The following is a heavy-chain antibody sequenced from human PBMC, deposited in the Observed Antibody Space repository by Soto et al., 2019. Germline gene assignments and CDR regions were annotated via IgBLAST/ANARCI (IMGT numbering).Heavy chain of an antibody. V-gene: IGHV3-11*01. CDR1: GISFSDYY. CDR2: ITESGNTR. CDR3: ARNGAMMAAHWYFDL. D-gene: IGHD2-15*01. J-gene: IGHJ2*01. Sequence: QVQLVESGGGLVKTGGSLRLSCAASGISFSDYYMSWIRQAPGKGLEWVSYITESGNTRYYADSVKGRFTVSRDNAKNSLYLQMNSLRAEDTAVYYCARNGAMMAAHWYFDLWGRGTLVTVSS.